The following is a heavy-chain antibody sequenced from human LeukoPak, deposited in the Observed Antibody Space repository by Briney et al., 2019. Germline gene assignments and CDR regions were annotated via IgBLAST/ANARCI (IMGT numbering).Heavy chain of an antibody. CDR1: GFTFSSYA. CDR3: AKGFSWYGYGMDV. D-gene: IGHD6-13*01. J-gene: IGHJ6*02. V-gene: IGHV3-23*01. CDR2: ISSSGGST. Sequence: PGGSLRLSCAASGFTFSSYAMSWVRQAPGKGREWVSAISSSGGSTYYADSVKGRFTISRDTSKNTLYLQMNSLRAEDTAVYYCAKGFSWYGYGMDVWGLGTTVTVSS.